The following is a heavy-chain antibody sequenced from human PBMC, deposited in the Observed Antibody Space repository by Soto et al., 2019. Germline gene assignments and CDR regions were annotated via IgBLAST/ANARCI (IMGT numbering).Heavy chain of an antibody. J-gene: IGHJ6*02. CDR2: IYYSGST. D-gene: IGHD6-13*01. CDR3: ARGEGSSSWYRYYYYYGMDV. CDR1: GGSVSSGDYY. Sequence: PXETLSLPCTVSGGSVSSGDYYWSWIRQPPGKGLEWIGYIYYSGSTYYNPSLKSRVTISVDTSKNQFSLKLSSVTAADTAVYYCARGEGSSSWYRYYYYYGMDVWGQGTTVTVSS. V-gene: IGHV4-30-4*01.